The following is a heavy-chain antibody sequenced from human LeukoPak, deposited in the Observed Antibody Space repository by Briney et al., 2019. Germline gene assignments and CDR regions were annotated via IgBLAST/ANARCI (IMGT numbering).Heavy chain of an antibody. D-gene: IGHD2-2*01. Sequence: SETLSLTCAVSGYSTTTGRYWGWIRQPPGKGLEWVGSIYHSGSTYYNPSLKSRVTISVDTSKNQFSLNLRSVTAADTAVYYCARSLSTAGIDYWGQGTQVTVSS. J-gene: IGHJ4*02. CDR2: IYHSGST. CDR1: GYSTTTGRY. V-gene: IGHV4-38-2*01. CDR3: ARSLSTAGIDY.